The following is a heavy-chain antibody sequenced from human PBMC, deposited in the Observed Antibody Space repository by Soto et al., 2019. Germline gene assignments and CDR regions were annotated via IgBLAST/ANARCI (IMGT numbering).Heavy chain of an antibody. CDR1: GGSVSSGSYY. Sequence: PETLSLTCTVSGGSVSSGSYYWSWIRQPPGKGLEWIGYIYYSGSTNYNPSLKSRVTISVDTSKNQFSLKLSSVTAADTAVYYCAREIEYNILTGYYYFDYWGQGTLVTVSS. V-gene: IGHV4-61*01. CDR3: AREIEYNILTGYYYFDY. J-gene: IGHJ4*02. D-gene: IGHD3-9*01. CDR2: IYYSGST.